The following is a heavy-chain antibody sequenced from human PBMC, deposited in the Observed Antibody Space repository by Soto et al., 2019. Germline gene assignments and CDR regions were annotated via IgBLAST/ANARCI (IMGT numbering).Heavy chain of an antibody. V-gene: IGHV1-69*02. CDR2: IIPILGIA. CDR1: GGTFSSYT. CDR3: ASNRGIVVVVAATADAFDI. J-gene: IGHJ3*02. D-gene: IGHD2-15*01. Sequence: SVKVSCKASGGTFSSYTISWVRQAPGQGLEWMGRIIPILGIANYAQKFQGRVTITADKSTSTAYMELSSLRSEDTAVYYCASNRGIVVVVAATADAFDIWGQGTMVTVSS.